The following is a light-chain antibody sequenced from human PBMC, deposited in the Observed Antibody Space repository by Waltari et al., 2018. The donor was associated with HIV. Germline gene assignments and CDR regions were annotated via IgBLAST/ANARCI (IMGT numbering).Light chain of an antibody. Sequence: SALTLPASVSGSPGNSLPIAFTGNSSSVLTHHLVSWYHQHPGKAPKFMIYEGTKRPSGVSNRFSSYKSDNTASLTISGLQDEDEADYHCCSYAANNTLLFGGVTKLTVL. J-gene: IGLJ3*02. V-gene: IGLV2-23*01. CDR3: CSYAANNTLL. CDR2: EGT. CDR1: SSSVLTHHL.